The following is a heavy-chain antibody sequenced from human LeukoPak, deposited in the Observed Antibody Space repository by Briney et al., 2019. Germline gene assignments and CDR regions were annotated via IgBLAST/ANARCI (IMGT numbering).Heavy chain of an antibody. CDR2: ISGSGYST. CDR1: GFTFSSYA. CDR3: AKDDSGIRFDY. J-gene: IGHJ4*02. V-gene: IGHV3-23*01. Sequence: GGSLRLSCVTSGFTFSSYAMSWVRQAPGKGLEWVSHISGSGYSTYYADSVKGRFTISRDNSKNTLYLQMNSLRAEDTAVYYCAKDDSGIRFDYWGQGTLVTVSS. D-gene: IGHD5-12*01.